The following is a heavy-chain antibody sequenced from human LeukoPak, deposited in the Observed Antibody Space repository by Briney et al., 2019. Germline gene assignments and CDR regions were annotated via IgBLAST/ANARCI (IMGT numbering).Heavy chain of an antibody. CDR3: AKGGSTNFYHGDV. CDR1: GGSMTNLY. Sequence: PSETLSLTCSVSGGSMTNLYWTWIRQPPGKGLEWIGDIYDSGSTRYNTSLESRVTISVDTSKNQFSLKLSSVTAADTAVYYCAKGGSTNFYHGDVWGQGTTVTVSS. D-gene: IGHD2/OR15-2a*01. CDR2: IYDSGST. V-gene: IGHV4-59*01. J-gene: IGHJ6*02.